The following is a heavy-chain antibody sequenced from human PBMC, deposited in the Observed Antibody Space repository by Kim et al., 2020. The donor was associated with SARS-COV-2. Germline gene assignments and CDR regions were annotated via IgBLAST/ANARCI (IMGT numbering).Heavy chain of an antibody. Sequence: GGSLRLSCAASGFTFSSYWIHWVRQAPGEGLVWVSRIDSDGTSTIYADSVKGRFTISRDNAKKTLYLQMNSLRGEDTAVYYCARDPLQYGTGYDYWGQGTLVTVSS. CDR2: IDSDGTST. CDR1: GFTFSSYW. J-gene: IGHJ4*02. V-gene: IGHV3-74*01. CDR3: ARDPLQYGTGYDY. D-gene: IGHD3-10*01.